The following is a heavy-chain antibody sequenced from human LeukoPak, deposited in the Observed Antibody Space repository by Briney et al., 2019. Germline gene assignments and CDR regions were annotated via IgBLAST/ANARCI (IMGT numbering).Heavy chain of an antibody. D-gene: IGHD3-22*01. CDR1: GFTFSSYG. Sequence: GRSLRLSCAASGFTFSSYGMHWVRQAPGKGLEWVAVIWYGGSNKYYADSVKGRFTISRDNSKNTLYLQMNSLRAEDTAVYYCAKVGAYYYDSSGYYGYYYYYMDVWGKGTTVTVSS. CDR2: IWYGGSNK. J-gene: IGHJ6*03. CDR3: AKVGAYYYDSSGYYGYYYYYMDV. V-gene: IGHV3-30*18.